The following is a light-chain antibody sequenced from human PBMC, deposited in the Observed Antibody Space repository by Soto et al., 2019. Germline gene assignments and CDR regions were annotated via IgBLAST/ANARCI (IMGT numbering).Light chain of an antibody. CDR1: QSVSSN. V-gene: IGKV3D-15*01. CDR2: GAS. J-gene: IGKJ5*01. CDR3: QQHNNWIT. Sequence: EIVMTQSPATLSVSPGERATLSCRASQSVSSNLAWYQQKPGQAPRLLIYGASTRATGIPARFSGSGSGTEFTLTISSLQSEDFAVYYCQQHNNWITFGQGTRLEI.